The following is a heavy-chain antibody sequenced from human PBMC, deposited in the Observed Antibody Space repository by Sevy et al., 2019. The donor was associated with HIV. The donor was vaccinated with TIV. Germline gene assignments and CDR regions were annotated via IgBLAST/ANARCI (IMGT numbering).Heavy chain of an antibody. CDR3: ARDNGVVAAIRGMDA. CDR1: GGTFSSYA. CDR2: IIPIFGTA. V-gene: IGHV1-69*13. J-gene: IGHJ6*02. D-gene: IGHD2-15*01. Sequence: ASVKVSCKASGGTFSSYAISWVRQAPGQGLEWMGGIIPIFGTANYAQKFQGRVTITADESTGTAYMELSSLRSEDTAVYYCARDNGVVAAIRGMDAWGQGTTVTVSS.